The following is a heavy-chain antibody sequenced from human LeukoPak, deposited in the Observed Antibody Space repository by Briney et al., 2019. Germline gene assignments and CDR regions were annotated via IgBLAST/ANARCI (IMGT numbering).Heavy chain of an antibody. V-gene: IGHV3-64*01. Sequence: GGSLRLSCAASGFTFSSYAMHWVRQAPGKGLEYVSAISSNGGSTYYANSVKGRFTISRDNSKNTVYLQMKSLRAEDTAVYYCAKSSRPVTAMAFFDYWGQGTLVTVSS. J-gene: IGHJ4*02. D-gene: IGHD5-18*01. CDR2: ISSNGGST. CDR3: AKSSRPVTAMAFFDY. CDR1: GFTFSSYA.